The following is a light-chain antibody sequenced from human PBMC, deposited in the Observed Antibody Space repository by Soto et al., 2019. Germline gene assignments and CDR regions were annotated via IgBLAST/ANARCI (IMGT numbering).Light chain of an antibody. CDR1: QSISSY. J-gene: IGKJ4*01. V-gene: IGKV1-39*01. CDR3: RLSYTTPQLT. Sequence: DIQMTQSPSSLSASVGDRDTITCRASQSISSYLNWYQQKPGKAPQLLIYAASSLQSRVPSRFSCSASGTDFNLPIRTLQPEDFVTFYWRLSYTTPQLTFGGGTKVEIK. CDR2: AAS.